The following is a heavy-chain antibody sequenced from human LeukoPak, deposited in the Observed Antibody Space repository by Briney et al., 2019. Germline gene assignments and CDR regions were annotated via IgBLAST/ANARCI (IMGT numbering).Heavy chain of an antibody. CDR2: TYYRSKWYN. J-gene: IGHJ4*02. Sequence: SQTLSLTCAISGDSVSSNSAAWNWIRQSPSRGLEWLGRTYYRSKWYNDYAVSVKSRITVNPDTSKNQFSLQLSSVTAADTAVYSCAREEYCGADCYSGFDYWGQGTLVTVSS. V-gene: IGHV6-1*01. D-gene: IGHD2-21*02. CDR1: GDSVSSNSAA. CDR3: AREEYCGADCYSGFDY.